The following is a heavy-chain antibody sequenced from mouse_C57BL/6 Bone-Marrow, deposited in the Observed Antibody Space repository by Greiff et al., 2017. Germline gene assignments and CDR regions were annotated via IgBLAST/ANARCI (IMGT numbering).Heavy chain of an antibody. V-gene: IGHV1-19*01. Sequence: EVQLQQSGPVLVKPGASVKMSCKASGYTFTDYYMNWVKQSHGKSLEWIGVINPYNGGTSYNQKFKGKATLTVDKSSSTAYMELNSLTSEDSAVYYCARISTVATDWYFDVWGTGTTVTVSS. CDR2: INPYNGGT. CDR1: GYTFTDYY. J-gene: IGHJ1*03. CDR3: ARISTVATDWYFDV. D-gene: IGHD1-1*01.